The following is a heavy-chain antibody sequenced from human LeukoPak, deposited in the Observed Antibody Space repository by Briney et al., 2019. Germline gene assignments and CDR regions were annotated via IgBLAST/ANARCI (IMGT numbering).Heavy chain of an antibody. CDR2: IYSGGTT. CDR3: ARSPWGITMIAEA. V-gene: IGHV3-53*01. J-gene: IGHJ4*02. D-gene: IGHD3-22*01. Sequence: GGSLRLSCAASGFIVSSNYMSWVRQAPGKGLEWVSVIYSGGTTYYADSVKGRFIISRDNSKNTLYLQMNNLRAEDTAVYYSARSPWGITMIAEAWGQGTLVTVSS. CDR1: GFIVSSNY.